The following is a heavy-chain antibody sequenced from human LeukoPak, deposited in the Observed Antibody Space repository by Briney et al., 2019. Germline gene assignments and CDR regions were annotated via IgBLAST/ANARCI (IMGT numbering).Heavy chain of an antibody. CDR2: IIPIFGTA. J-gene: IGHJ4*02. Sequence: SVKVSCKASGGTFSSYAISWVRQAPGQGLEWMGGIIPIFGTANYAQKFQGRVTITADKSTSTAYMELSSLRSEDTAVYYCGGGTYYYGSGSYYNMYYWGQGTLVTVSS. D-gene: IGHD3-10*01. CDR3: GGGTYYYGSGSYYNMYY. V-gene: IGHV1-69*06. CDR1: GGTFSSYA.